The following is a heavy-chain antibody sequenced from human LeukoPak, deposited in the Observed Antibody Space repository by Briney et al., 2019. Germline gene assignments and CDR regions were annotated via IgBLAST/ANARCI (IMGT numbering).Heavy chain of an antibody. D-gene: IGHD3-3*01. J-gene: IGHJ6*02. V-gene: IGHV3-30*18. CDR1: GFTFSDYA. Sequence: GGSLRLSCAASGFTFSDYAIHWVRQAPGKGLEWVAVISYDGGSEYYADSVKGRFTISRDNSENTLYLQMNSLRAEDTAVYYCAKDLDGKYYYYSMDVWGQGTTVTVSS. CDR2: ISYDGGSE. CDR3: AKDLDGKYYYYSMDV.